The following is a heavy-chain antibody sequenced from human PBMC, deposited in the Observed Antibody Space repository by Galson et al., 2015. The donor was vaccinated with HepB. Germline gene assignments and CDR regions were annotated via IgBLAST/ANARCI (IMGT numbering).Heavy chain of an antibody. CDR3: ARGGAMVRGVMNY. V-gene: IGHV1-46*03. D-gene: IGHD3-10*01. CDR2: INPSGGST. Sequence: SVKVSCKASGSTFTSYYMHWARQAPGQGLEWMGIINPSGGSTSYAQKFQGRVTMTRDTSTSTDYMELSSLRSEDTAVYYCARGGAMVRGVMNYWGQGTLVTVSS. CDR1: GSTFTSYY. J-gene: IGHJ4*02.